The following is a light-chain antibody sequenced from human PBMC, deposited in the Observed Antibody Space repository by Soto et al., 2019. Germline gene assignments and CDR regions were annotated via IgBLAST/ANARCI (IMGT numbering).Light chain of an antibody. Sequence: QSALTQPASVSGSPGQSITISCTGTSTDVGGYNYVSWYQRQPGKAPKLMISDVSDRPSGVSNRFSGSKSGNTASLTISGLQAEDEADYYCSSYTTSSTLVFGTGTKVTVL. V-gene: IGLV2-14*01. J-gene: IGLJ1*01. CDR2: DVS. CDR1: STDVGGYNY. CDR3: SSYTTSSTLV.